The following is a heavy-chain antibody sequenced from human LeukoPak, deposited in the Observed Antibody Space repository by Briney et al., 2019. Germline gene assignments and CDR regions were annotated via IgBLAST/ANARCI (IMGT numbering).Heavy chain of an antibody. J-gene: IGHJ3*02. D-gene: IGHD3-10*01. CDR1: GYTFTSYG. Sequence: ASVKVSCKASGYTFTSYGISWVRQAPGQGLEGMGWISAYNGNTNYAQKLQGRVTMTTDTSTSTAYMELRSLRSDDTAVYYCARDRGFLGMEYRDDAFDIWGQGTMVTVSS. CDR3: ARDRGFLGMEYRDDAFDI. V-gene: IGHV1-18*01. CDR2: ISAYNGNT.